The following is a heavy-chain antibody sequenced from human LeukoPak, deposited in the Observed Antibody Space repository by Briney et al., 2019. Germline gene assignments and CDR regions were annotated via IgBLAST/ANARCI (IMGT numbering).Heavy chain of an antibody. Sequence: ASVKVSCKASGGTFSSYAISWVRQAPGQGREWMGRIIPILGIANDAQKFQGRVTSTADKSASTAYMELSSLRSEDTAVYYCATIAAAGSRRDYWGQGTLVTVSS. CDR1: GGTFSSYA. CDR2: IIPILGIA. CDR3: ATIAAAGSRRDY. V-gene: IGHV1-69*04. D-gene: IGHD6-13*01. J-gene: IGHJ4*02.